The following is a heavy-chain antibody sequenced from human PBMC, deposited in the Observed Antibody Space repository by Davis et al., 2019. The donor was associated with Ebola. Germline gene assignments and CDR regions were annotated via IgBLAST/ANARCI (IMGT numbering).Heavy chain of an antibody. V-gene: IGHV3-30-3*01. CDR2: ISYDGSNK. Sequence: GESLKISCAGSGFTFSSYALHWVREAPGKGLEWVAVISYDGSNKYYADSVKGRFTISRDNSKNTLYLQMNSLRAEDTAVYYCARGVPVHPQQLVPNFDYWGQGTLVTVSS. D-gene: IGHD6-13*01. J-gene: IGHJ4*02. CDR1: GFTFSSYA. CDR3: ARGVPVHPQQLVPNFDY.